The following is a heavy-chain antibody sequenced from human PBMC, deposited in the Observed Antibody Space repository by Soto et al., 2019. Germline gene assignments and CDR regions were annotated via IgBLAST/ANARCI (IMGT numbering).Heavy chain of an antibody. CDR1: GCTFSSYA. CDR2: IIPIFGTA. Sequence: QVQLVQSGAEVKKPGSSVKVSCKASGCTFSSYAISWVRQAPGQGLEWMGGIIPIFGTANYAQKFQGRVTITADESTSTAYRELSSLRSEDTAVYYCARAKGYCSGGSCYAGYYYYGMDVWGQGTTVTVSS. CDR3: ARAKGYCSGGSCYAGYYYYGMDV. D-gene: IGHD2-15*01. V-gene: IGHV1-69*01. J-gene: IGHJ6*02.